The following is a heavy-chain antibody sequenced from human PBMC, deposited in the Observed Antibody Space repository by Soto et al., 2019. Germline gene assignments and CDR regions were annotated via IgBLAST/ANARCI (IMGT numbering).Heavy chain of an antibody. V-gene: IGHV3-48*01. Sequence: GGSLRLSCAASGFPFSSYSMNWVRQAPGKGLEWVSYISGSSTTIYYADSVKGRFTISRDNAKNSLYLQMNSLRAEDTAVYFCTRDAATIKFDYWGHGTLVTLSS. CDR3: TRDAATIKFDY. D-gene: IGHD2-15*01. CDR2: ISGSSTTI. J-gene: IGHJ5*01. CDR1: GFPFSSYS.